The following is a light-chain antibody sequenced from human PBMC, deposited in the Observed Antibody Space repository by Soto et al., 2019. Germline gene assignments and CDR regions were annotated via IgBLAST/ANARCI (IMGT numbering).Light chain of an antibody. J-gene: IGLJ1*01. CDR2: EVS. CDR1: SSDVGGYNY. Sequence: QSVLTQPPSASGSPGQSVTISCTGTSSDVGGYNYVSWYQQYAGKAPKLMISEVSKRPSGVPDRFSGSKSGNTASLTVSGLQAEDGADYYCSSYAGSNKSVFGTGTKVTV. V-gene: IGLV2-8*01. CDR3: SSYAGSNKSV.